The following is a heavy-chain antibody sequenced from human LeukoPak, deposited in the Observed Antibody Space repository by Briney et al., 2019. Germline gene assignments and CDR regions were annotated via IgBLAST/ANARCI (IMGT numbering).Heavy chain of an antibody. Sequence: GEFLKISCEGSGYSFTDYWISWVRPMRGRGVDWMGRFDPSASQTNYNPSFRGHVTISVDKSISSVYLQWSSLQASDTAIYYCARRNRDKAISLDLWGRGTVVTVSS. J-gene: IGHJ2*01. CDR3: ARRNRDKAISLDL. D-gene: IGHD1-14*01. CDR1: GYSFTDYW. CDR2: FDPSASQT. V-gene: IGHV5-10-1*01.